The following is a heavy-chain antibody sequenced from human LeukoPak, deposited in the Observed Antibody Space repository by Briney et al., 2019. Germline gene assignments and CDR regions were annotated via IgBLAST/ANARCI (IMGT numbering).Heavy chain of an antibody. Sequence: SETLSLTCSVSGASGSNHFWSWIRQPPGKGLEWLGSISRSGHTNYNPSLKSRVTMSVATSKNHFSLNLTSVTAADTAIYYCARLPFGDSHFDQWGQGTLVSVSS. CDR3: ARLPFGDSHFDQ. J-gene: IGHJ4*02. CDR2: ISRSGHT. V-gene: IGHV4-59*08. CDR1: GASGSNHF. D-gene: IGHD3-10*01.